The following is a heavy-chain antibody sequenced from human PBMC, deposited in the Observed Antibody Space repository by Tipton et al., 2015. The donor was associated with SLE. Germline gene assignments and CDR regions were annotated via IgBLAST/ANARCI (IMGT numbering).Heavy chain of an antibody. V-gene: IGHV4-31*11. CDR2: IYYSGST. CDR1: GGSISSGGYS. J-gene: IGHJ5*02. D-gene: IGHD6-13*01. CDR3: ARDQGRIAAAGGWFDP. Sequence: TLSLTCAVSGGSISSGGYSWSWIRQPPGKGLEWIGYIYYSGSTYYNPSLKSRVTISVDTSKNQFSLKLSSVTAADTAVYYCARDQGRIAAAGGWFDPWGQGTLVTVSS.